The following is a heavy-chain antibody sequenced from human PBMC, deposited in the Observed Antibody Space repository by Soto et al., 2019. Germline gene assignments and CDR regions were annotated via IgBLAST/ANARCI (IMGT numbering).Heavy chain of an antibody. D-gene: IGHD3-22*01. V-gene: IGHV3-23*01. Sequence: EVQLLESGGGLVQPGGSLRLSCAASGFTFSSYAMSWVRQAPGKGLEWVSAISGSGGSTYYADSVKGRFTISRHNSKNPLYRQMNRLRAEDTAVYYCAKPYYYGSSGYYPGGDFDYWGQGTLVRVSS. J-gene: IGHJ4*02. CDR1: GFTFSSYA. CDR2: ISGSGGST. CDR3: AKPYYYGSSGYYPGGDFDY.